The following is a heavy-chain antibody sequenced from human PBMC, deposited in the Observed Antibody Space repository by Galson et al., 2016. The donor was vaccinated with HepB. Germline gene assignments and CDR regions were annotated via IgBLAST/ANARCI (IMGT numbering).Heavy chain of an antibody. Sequence: SLRLSCAASGFTFEDYVIHWVRQAPGKGLEWVSLINWDGSAAFYTDSVKGRFTISRDNRKNSLYLQMNSLTTEDTAFYFCAKASGSDYFFEHRGQGTLVTVSS. D-gene: IGHD1-26*01. J-gene: IGHJ4*02. V-gene: IGHV3-43D*03. CDR1: GFTFEDYV. CDR2: INWDGSAA. CDR3: AKASGSDYFFEH.